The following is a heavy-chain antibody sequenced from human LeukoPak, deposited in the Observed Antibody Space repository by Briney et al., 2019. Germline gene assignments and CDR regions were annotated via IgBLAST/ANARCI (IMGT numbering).Heavy chain of an antibody. CDR2: ISWDGGST. J-gene: IGHJ6*02. CDR1: GFTFDDYA. CDR3: ARVQWDYYGMDV. D-gene: IGHD1-26*01. V-gene: IGHV3-43D*03. Sequence: GGSLRLSCAASGFTFDDYAMHWVRQAPGKGLEWVSLISWDGGSTYYADSVKGRFTISRDNSKNSLYLQMNSLRAEDTAVYYCARVQWDYYGMDVWGQGTTVTVSS.